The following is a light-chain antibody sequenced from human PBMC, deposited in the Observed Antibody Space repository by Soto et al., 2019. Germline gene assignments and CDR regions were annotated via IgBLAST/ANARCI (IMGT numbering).Light chain of an antibody. V-gene: IGLV2-8*01. CDR2: EVT. CDR1: SSDVGGYNY. CDR3: SSFAGGGNPVL. Sequence: QSVLTQPPSASGSLGQSVTISCTGTSSDVGGYNYVSWQQQHPGKAPKVMIYEVTKRPPGVPDRFSGSKSGNTASLTVSGLQAEDEADYYCSSFAGGGNPVLLGGGTKLTVL. J-gene: IGLJ2*01.